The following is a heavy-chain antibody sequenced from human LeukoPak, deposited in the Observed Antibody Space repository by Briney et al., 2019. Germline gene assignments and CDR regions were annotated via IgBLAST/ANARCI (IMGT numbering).Heavy chain of an antibody. CDR3: ARAVLGATIYYFDY. D-gene: IGHD1-26*01. J-gene: IGHJ4*02. CDR2: INHSGST. Sequence: SETLSLTCAVYGGSFSGYYWGWIRQPPGKGLEWIGEINHSGSTNYNPSLKSRVTISVDTSKNQFSLKLSSVTAADTAVYYCARAVLGATIYYFDYWGQGTLVTVSS. CDR1: GGSFSGYY. V-gene: IGHV4-34*01.